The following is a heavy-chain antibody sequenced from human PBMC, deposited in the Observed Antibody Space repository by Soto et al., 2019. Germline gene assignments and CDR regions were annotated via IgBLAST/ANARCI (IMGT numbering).Heavy chain of an antibody. CDR2: IRTKSNHYAT. CDR1: GLSFSDAG. D-gene: IGHD6-13*01. J-gene: IGHJ4*02. Sequence: VVSLILSCAASGLSFSDAGIHWFRQASVKGLEWVGRIRTKSNHYATAYAASVKGRFTISRDDSRNTEYLQMNSLETDDTAVYYCNRLNFIVEPGINYWGQGTLVTVSS. V-gene: IGHV3-73*01. CDR3: NRLNFIVEPGINY.